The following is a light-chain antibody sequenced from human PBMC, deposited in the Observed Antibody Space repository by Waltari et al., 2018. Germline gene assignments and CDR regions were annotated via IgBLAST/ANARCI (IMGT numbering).Light chain of an antibody. CDR3: AVWDDSLNGHI. Sequence: QSILTQPPSPFGRPGPTVTLSLSGNLSIIGINPVTRYQHPPGKAPNLLIYKSFQRPSGVPDRFSGAKSGTSASLAISGLQSEDEADYYCAVWDDSLNGHIFGTGTKVTVL. V-gene: IGLV1-44*01. J-gene: IGLJ1*01. CDR1: LSIIGINP. CDR2: KSF.